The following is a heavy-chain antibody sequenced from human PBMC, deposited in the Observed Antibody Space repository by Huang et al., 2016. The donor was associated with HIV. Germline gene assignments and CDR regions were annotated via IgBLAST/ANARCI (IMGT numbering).Heavy chain of an antibody. CDR2: MKSKTECGTT. CDR1: GFTFSKAW. D-gene: IGHD4-17*01. V-gene: IGHV3-15*01. CDR3: TTDRDYGDYVADAFDI. Sequence: EVQLVESGGGLVKPGGSLRLSCAASGFTFSKAWMSWVRQAPGKGLEWVVRMKSKTECGTTDYAAPVKGRFTISRDESKNTLYLQMNTLKTEDTAVYYCTTDRDYGDYVADAFDIWGQGTMVTVSS. J-gene: IGHJ3*02.